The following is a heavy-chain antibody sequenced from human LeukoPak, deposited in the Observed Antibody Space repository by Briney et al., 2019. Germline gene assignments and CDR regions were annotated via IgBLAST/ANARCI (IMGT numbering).Heavy chain of an antibody. CDR1: GGSISSYY. J-gene: IGHJ3*02. Sequence: SETLSLPCTVSGGSISSYYWGWIRQPPREGLEWIGRIYTSGSTNYNPSLKSRVTMSVDTSKNQFSLKLSSVTAADTAVYYCARGGRSGAFDIWGQGTMVTVSS. V-gene: IGHV4-4*07. D-gene: IGHD3-16*01. CDR2: IYTSGST. CDR3: ARGGRSGAFDI.